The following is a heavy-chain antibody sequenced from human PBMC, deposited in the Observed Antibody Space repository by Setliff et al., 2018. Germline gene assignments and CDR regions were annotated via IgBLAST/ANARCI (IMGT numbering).Heavy chain of an antibody. V-gene: IGHV1-3*04. D-gene: IGHD2-21*02. CDR3: ATTLEGCGDDCWTIKH. CDR1: GYTFNIYP. J-gene: IGHJ1*01. CDR2: INTGSGVA. Sequence: GASVKVSCKASGYTFNIYPMHWVRQAPGQRPEWMGWINTGSGVARYSRNFQGRVTFTRDTSATTAYMDLSSLMSEDTAVYYCATTLEGCGDDCWTIKHWGQGTLVTVSS.